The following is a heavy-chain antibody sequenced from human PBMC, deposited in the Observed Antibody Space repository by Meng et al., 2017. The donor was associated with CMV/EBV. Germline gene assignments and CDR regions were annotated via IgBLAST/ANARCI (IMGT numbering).Heavy chain of an antibody. CDR2: ISSSSSYI. Sequence: GESLKIYCAASGFTFSSYSMNWVRQAPGKGLEWVSSISSSSSYIYYADSVKGRFTISRDNAKNSLYLQMNSLRAEDTAVYYCARGRANTFMWVERLPYCSGGSCYDPYYYYYGMDVWGQGTTVTVSS. CDR1: GFTFSSYS. V-gene: IGHV3-21*01. D-gene: IGHD2-15*01. CDR3: ARGRANTFMWVERLPYCSGGSCYDPYYYYYGMDV. J-gene: IGHJ6*02.